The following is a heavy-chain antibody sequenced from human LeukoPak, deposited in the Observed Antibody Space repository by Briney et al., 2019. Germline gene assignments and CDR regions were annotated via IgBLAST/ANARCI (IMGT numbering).Heavy chain of an antibody. J-gene: IGHJ6*03. CDR3: ARDGPALGTQSGTRYYYYYMDV. V-gene: IGHV1-46*01. CDR2: INPSGGST. D-gene: IGHD1-1*01. Sequence: ASVKVSCKASGYTFTSYYMHWVRQAPGQGLEWMGIINPSGGSTSYAQKFQGRVTMTRDTSTSTVYMELSSLRSEDTAVYYCARDGPALGTQSGTRYYYYYMDVWGKGTTVTVSS. CDR1: GYTFTSYY.